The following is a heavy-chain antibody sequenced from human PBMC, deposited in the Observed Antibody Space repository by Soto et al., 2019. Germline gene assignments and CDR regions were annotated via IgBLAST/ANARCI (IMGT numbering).Heavy chain of an antibody. CDR1: GGFNNYA. D-gene: IGHD4-17*01. CDR3: ARTSMTRIDY. CDR2: TIPELGTS. V-gene: IGHV1-69*10. Sequence: SVKVSCKASGGFNNYAVSWVRQAPGQGLEWMGVTIPELGTSNYAQRLQGRVTITVDKATNTAYLNLTTLTSEDTAISYCARTSMTRIDYWGQGTLVTVSS. J-gene: IGHJ4*02.